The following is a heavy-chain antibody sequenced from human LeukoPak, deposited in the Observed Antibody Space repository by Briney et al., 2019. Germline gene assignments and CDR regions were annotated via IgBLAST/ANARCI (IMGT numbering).Heavy chain of an antibody. D-gene: IGHD6-13*01. CDR2: ISSSSSTI. CDR1: GFSFSSYG. J-gene: IGHJ4*02. Sequence: GGSLRLSCAASGFSFSSYGMSWVRQAPGKGLEWVSYISSSSSTIYYADSVKGRFTISRDNAKNSLYLQMNSLRAEDTAVYYCARVAGYSSSYFDYWGQGTLVTVSS. CDR3: ARVAGYSSSYFDY. V-gene: IGHV3-48*01.